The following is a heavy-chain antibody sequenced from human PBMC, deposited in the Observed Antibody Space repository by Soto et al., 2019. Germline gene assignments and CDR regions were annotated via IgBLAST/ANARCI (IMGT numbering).Heavy chain of an antibody. CDR2: MYYSWNT. J-gene: IGHJ5*02. D-gene: IGHD3-3*01. CDR3: ASFGVASMNWPAP. CDR1: GASITSRDYY. Sequence: QGQLQESGPGLVESAQTLSLTCTVSGASITSRDYYWNWIRQPPGEGLEWIGSMYYSWNTYYKTSLKSRLSIPTDTTKSQFSMKLNFVTAADTAVYYCASFGVASMNWPAPWGQGTLVTVSS. V-gene: IGHV4-30-4*01.